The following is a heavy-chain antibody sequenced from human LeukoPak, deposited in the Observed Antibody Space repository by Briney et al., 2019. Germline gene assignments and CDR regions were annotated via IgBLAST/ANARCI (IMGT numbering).Heavy chain of an antibody. V-gene: IGHV1-18*01. Sequence: ASVKVSCEASGYTFTSYGISRVRQAPGQGREWMGWISAYYGHTNYAQKLQGRVTMTTDTSTSTAYMELRSLRSDDTALYYCARDLHSSGWYWFDSWGQGTLVTVSS. CDR2: ISAYYGHT. CDR3: ARDLHSSGWYWFDS. CDR1: GYTFTSYG. J-gene: IGHJ5*01. D-gene: IGHD6-19*01.